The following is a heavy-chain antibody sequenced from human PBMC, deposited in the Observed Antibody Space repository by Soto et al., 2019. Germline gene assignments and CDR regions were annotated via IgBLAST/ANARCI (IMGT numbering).Heavy chain of an antibody. CDR2: VRGNGDPP. CDR1: GFTFSSYA. Sequence: GGSLRLSCSASGFTFSSYAMHWVRQAPGKGLQYISGVRGNGDPPFYADSVKGRFTISRDNSKNTLYLQMTGVSADDAAVYYCVKSRGGNNFDFFDWGQGTLVTVSS. CDR3: VKSRGGNNFDFFD. V-gene: IGHV3-64D*06. D-gene: IGHD5-12*01. J-gene: IGHJ4*02.